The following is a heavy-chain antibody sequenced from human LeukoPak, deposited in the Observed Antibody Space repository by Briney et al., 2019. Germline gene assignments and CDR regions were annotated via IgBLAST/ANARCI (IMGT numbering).Heavy chain of an antibody. Sequence: PSETLSLTCTVSGGSISSYYWSWIRQPPGKGLEWIGYIYYTGSTNYNPSLKSRVNISVDTSKNQFSLKLSSVTAADTAVYYCARGNSGSYYGFDYWGQGTLVTVSS. CDR1: GGSISSYY. CDR3: ARGNSGSYYGFDY. V-gene: IGHV4-59*01. CDR2: IYYTGST. J-gene: IGHJ4*02. D-gene: IGHD1-26*01.